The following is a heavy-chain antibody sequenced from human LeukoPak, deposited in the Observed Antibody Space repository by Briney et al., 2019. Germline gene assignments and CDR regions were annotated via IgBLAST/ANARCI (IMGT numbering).Heavy chain of an antibody. CDR1: GFTVSSNY. CDR2: IYSGGST. J-gene: IGHJ4*02. CDR3: ASTNFATLSSWSL. V-gene: IGHV3-66*01. Sequence: GGSLRLSCAASGFTVSSNYMSWVRQAPGKGLEWVSVIYSGGSTYYADSVKGRFTISGDNSKNTLYLQMNSLRAEDTAVYYCASTNFATLSSWSLWGQGTLVTVSS. D-gene: IGHD6-13*01.